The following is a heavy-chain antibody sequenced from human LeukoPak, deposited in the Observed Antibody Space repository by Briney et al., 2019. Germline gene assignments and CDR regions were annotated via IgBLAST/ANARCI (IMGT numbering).Heavy chain of an antibody. J-gene: IGHJ4*02. CDR2: ISGSGGST. Sequence: GGSLRLSCAASGFTFSSYAMSWIRQAPGKGLEWVSAISGSGGSTYYSDSVKGRFTISRDNSKNTLYLQMNSLRADDTAIYYCAKESGFYSSSPPDYWGQGTLVTVSS. CDR3: AKESGFYSSSPPDY. D-gene: IGHD6-13*01. CDR1: GFTFSSYA. V-gene: IGHV3-23*01.